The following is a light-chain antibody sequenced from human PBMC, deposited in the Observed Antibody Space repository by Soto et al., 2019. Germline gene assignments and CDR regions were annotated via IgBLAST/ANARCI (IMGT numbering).Light chain of an antibody. CDR1: QSISSW. CDR2: TAS. V-gene: IGKV1-5*03. CDR3: QQYNSYPLT. J-gene: IGKJ4*01. Sequence: DIKMTQSPSTLSASVGDRVTITCRASQSISSWLAWYQQKPGKAPKFLMYTASTLESGVPSRFSGSGSGTEFTLTISSLQPDDFGTYYCQQYNSYPLTFGGGTKVEIK.